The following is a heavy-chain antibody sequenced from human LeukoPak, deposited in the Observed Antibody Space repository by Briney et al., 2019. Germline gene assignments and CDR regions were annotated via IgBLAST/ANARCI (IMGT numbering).Heavy chain of an antibody. Sequence: GRSLRLSCAASGLTFSSYGMHWVRQAPGKGLEWVAVISYDGSNKYYADSVKGRFTISRDNSKNTLYLQMNSLRAEDTAVYYWAKDYRYGDSPVTGIDYWGQGTLVTVPS. V-gene: IGHV3-30*18. D-gene: IGHD4-17*01. J-gene: IGHJ4*02. CDR1: GLTFSSYG. CDR2: ISYDGSNK. CDR3: AKDYRYGDSPVTGIDY.